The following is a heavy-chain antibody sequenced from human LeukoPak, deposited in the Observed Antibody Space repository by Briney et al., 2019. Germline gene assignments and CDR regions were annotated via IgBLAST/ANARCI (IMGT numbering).Heavy chain of an antibody. D-gene: IGHD2-15*01. CDR3: ATGRLYCSGGSCYPFFDY. J-gene: IGHJ4*02. CDR2: FDPEDGET. V-gene: IGHV1-24*01. CDR1: GYTLTELS. Sequence: ASVKVSCKVSGYTLTELSMHWVRQAPGKGLEWMGGFDPEDGETIYAQKFQGRVTMTEDTSTDTAYMELSSLRSEDTAVYYCATGRLYCSGGSCYPFFDYWGQGTLVTVSS.